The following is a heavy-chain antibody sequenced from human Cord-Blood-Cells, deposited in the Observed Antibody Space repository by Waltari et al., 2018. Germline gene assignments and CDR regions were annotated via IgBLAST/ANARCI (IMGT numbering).Heavy chain of an antibody. CDR1: GGSISSSSYY. CDR2: IYYSGST. CDR3: ARLRLSEAANWFDP. Sequence: QLQLQESGPGLVKPSETLSLTCTVSGGSISSSSYYWGWIRQPPGKGLEWIGSIYYSGSTYDNPSLKSRVTISVDTSKNQFSLKLSSVTAADTAVYYCARLRLSEAANWFDPWGQGTLVTVSS. J-gene: IGHJ5*02. V-gene: IGHV4-39*01. D-gene: IGHD6-25*01.